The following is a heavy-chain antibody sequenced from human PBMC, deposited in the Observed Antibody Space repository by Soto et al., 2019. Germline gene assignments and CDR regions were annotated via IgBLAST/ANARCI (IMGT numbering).Heavy chain of an antibody. V-gene: IGHV1-8*01. CDR3: ARRKERSGPNYFDY. CDR2: MNPYTGKA. D-gene: IGHD6-25*01. CDR1: GYTFTTYD. J-gene: IGHJ4*02. Sequence: QVQLVQSGAEVKKPGASVKVSCKASGYTFTTYDINWVRQAPGQGLEWMGWMNPYTGKAGYAQKFQGRVTTTRDNSISTAYMELSGLRSEDTAVYYCARRKERSGPNYFDYWGQGTLVTVSS.